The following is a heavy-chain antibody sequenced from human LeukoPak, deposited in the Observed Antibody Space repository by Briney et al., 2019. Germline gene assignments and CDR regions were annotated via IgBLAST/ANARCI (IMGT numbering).Heavy chain of an antibody. CDR1: GFTVSSNY. Sequence: GGSLRLSCAASGFTVSSNYMSWVRQAPGKGLEWVSVIYSGGSTYYADSVKGRFTISRDNSKNTLYLQMNSLRAEDTAVYYCARVVGFNSGHYSIGAFDIWGQGTMVTVSS. J-gene: IGHJ3*02. CDR2: IYSGGST. CDR3: ARVVGFNSGHYSIGAFDI. D-gene: IGHD6-19*01. V-gene: IGHV3-53*01.